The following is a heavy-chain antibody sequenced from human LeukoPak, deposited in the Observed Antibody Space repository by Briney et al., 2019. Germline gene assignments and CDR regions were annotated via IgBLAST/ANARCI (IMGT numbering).Heavy chain of an antibody. CDR1: GYIFTNYY. J-gene: IGHJ6*03. Sequence: ASVKVSCKASGYIFTNYYIHWVRQAPGQGLEWMGIINPSGGSTSYVQKFQGRVTMTRDMSTSTVYMELSSLRSEDTAVYYCARSFGASQQYSSSWYYYYMDVWGKGTTVTVSS. V-gene: IGHV1-46*01. D-gene: IGHD6-13*01. CDR2: INPSGGST. CDR3: ARSFGASQQYSSSWYYYYMDV.